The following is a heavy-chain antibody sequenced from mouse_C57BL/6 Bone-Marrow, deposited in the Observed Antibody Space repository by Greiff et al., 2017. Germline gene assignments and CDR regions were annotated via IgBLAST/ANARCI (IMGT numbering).Heavy chain of an antibody. J-gene: IGHJ2*01. D-gene: IGHD2-4*01. CDR2: FDPEDGDT. CDR3: TTRYDYDFDY. CDR1: GFNIKDYY. V-gene: IGHV14-1*01. Sequence: EVQLQQSGAELVRPGASVKLSCTASGFNIKDYYMHWVKQRPEQGLEWIGRFDPEDGDTEYAPKFQGKATMTEDTSSNTAYLQRSSLTSEDTAVYYCTTRYDYDFDYWGQGTTLTVSS.